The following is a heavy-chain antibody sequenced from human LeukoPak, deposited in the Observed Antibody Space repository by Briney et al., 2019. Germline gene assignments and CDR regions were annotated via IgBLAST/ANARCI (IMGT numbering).Heavy chain of an antibody. CDR3: ARGRFLEWLLDY. CDR2: INPNSGGT. J-gene: IGHJ4*02. Sequence: ASVKVSCKASGYTFTGYYMHWVRQAPGQGLEWMGWINPNSGGTNYAQKFQGRVTMTRDTPISTAYMELSRLRSDDTAVYYCARGRFLEWLLDYWGQGTLVTVSS. CDR1: GYTFTGYY. V-gene: IGHV1-2*02. D-gene: IGHD3-3*01.